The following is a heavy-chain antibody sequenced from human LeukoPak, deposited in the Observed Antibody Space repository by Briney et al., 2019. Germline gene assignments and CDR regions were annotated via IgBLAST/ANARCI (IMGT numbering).Heavy chain of an antibody. V-gene: IGHV1-2*04. J-gene: IGHJ4*02. CDR2: INPNSGGT. CDR1: GYTFTGYY. Sequence: ASVKVSCKASGYTFTGYYMHWVRQAPGQGREWMGWINPNSGGTNYAQKFQGWVTMTRDTSISTAYMELSRLRSDDTAVYYCARSYYGGTAMVGYDYWGQGTLVTVSS. D-gene: IGHD5-18*01. CDR3: ARSYYGGTAMVGYDY.